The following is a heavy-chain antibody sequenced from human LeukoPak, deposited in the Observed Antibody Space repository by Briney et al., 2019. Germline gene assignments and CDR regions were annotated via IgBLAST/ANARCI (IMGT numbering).Heavy chain of an antibody. J-gene: IGHJ4*02. V-gene: IGHV4-59*01. CDR3: ARDSGLYGSGSSFDY. CDR1: GGSISSYY. Sequence: SETLSLTCTVSGGSISSYYWCWIRQPPGKGLEWIGYIYYSGSTNYNPSLKSRVTISVDTSKNQFSLKLSSVTAADTAVYYCARDSGLYGSGSSFDYWGQGTLVTVSS. D-gene: IGHD3-10*01. CDR2: IYYSGST.